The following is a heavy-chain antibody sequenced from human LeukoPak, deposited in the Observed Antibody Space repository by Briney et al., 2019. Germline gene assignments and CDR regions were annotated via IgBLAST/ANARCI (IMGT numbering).Heavy chain of an antibody. CDR1: TFTFSSCG. J-gene: IGHJ4*02. Sequence: PGGSLRLSCAASTFTFSSCGMHWVRQAPGKGLEWVAIIWYDGSNRYYADSVKGRFTISRDNSKNTLYLQINSLRAEDTAVYYCARDRGSGSYEGYYFDYWGQGTLVTVSS. V-gene: IGHV3-33*01. D-gene: IGHD3-10*01. CDR2: IWYDGSNR. CDR3: ARDRGSGSYEGYYFDY.